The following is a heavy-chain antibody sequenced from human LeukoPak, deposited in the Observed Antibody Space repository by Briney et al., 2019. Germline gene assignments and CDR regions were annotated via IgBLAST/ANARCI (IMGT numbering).Heavy chain of an antibody. CDR1: GFTVSSNY. CDR3: ARETGVYYFDY. D-gene: IGHD1-1*01. V-gene: IGHV3-66*01. J-gene: IGHJ4*02. Sequence: GGSLRLSCAASGFTVSSNYMSWVRQAPGKGLEWVSVIYSGGSTYYADSVKGRFTISRDNSKNTLYLRMNSLRAEDTAVYYCARETGVYYFDYWGQGTLVTVSS. CDR2: IYSGGST.